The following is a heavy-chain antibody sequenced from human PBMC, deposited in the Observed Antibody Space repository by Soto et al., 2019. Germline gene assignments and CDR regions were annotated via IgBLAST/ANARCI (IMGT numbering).Heavy chain of an antibody. CDR2: ISWNSGSI. J-gene: IGHJ6*02. CDR1: GFTFDDYA. D-gene: IGHD6-19*01. V-gene: IGHV3-9*01. CDR3: AKDLDAVACTHYYYYGMDV. Sequence: GGSLRLSCAASGFTFDDYAMHWVRQAPGKGLEWVSGISWNSGSIGYADSVKCRFTISRDNAKNSLYLQMNSLRAEDTALYYCAKDLDAVACTHYYYYGMDVWGQGTTVTVSS.